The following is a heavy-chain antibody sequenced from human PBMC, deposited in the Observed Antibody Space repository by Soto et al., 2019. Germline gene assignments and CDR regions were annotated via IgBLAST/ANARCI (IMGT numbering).Heavy chain of an antibody. CDR2: INPNSGGT. CDR3: ARGYRDSSRYVY. Sequence: ASVKISCKASGYTFTVYYMHWGRQAPGQGLEWMGWINPNSGGTNYAQKFQGWVTMTRYTSISTAYMELSRLRSDDTAVYYCARGYRDSSRYVYWGKGTLVTVSS. CDR1: GYTFTVYY. J-gene: IGHJ4*02. D-gene: IGHD3-22*01. V-gene: IGHV1-2*04.